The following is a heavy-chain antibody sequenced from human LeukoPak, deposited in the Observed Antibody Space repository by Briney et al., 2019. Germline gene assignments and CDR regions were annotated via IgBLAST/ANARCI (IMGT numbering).Heavy chain of an antibody. CDR2: IYYSGST. V-gene: IGHV4-59*01. CDR3: ARVSNWNYDAFDI. CDR1: GGSISSYY. D-gene: IGHD1-7*01. Sequence: SETLSLTCTVSGGSISSYYWSWIRQPPGKGLEWIGYIYYSGSTNYNPSLKSRVTISVDTSKNQFSLKLSSVTAADTAVYYCARVSNWNYDAFDIWGQGTMVTVSS. J-gene: IGHJ3*02.